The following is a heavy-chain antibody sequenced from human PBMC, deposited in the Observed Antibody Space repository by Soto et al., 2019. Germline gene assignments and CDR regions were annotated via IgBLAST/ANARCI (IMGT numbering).Heavy chain of an antibody. CDR2: ISAYNGNT. CDR3: ASAGTTVTTYYYYYYGMDV. D-gene: IGHD4-17*01. J-gene: IGHJ6*02. V-gene: IGHV1-18*01. CDR1: GYTFTSYG. Sequence: QVQLVQSGAEVKKPGASVKVSCKASGYTFTSYGISWVRQAPGQGLEWMGWISAYNGNTNYAQKLQGRVTMTTDTSTSTAYMELRSLRSDDTAVYYCASAGTTVTTYYYYYYGMDVWGQGTTATGSS.